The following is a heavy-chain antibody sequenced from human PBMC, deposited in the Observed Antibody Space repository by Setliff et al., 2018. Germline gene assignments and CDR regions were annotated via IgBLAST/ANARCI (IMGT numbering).Heavy chain of an antibody. CDR3: ARVGVPSGYWYYLDY. Sequence: ASVKVSCKASGYTFAGYYMHWVRQAPGQGLEWMGWITPNSGGTNYAQKFKGRVTMTRDTSITTVHMELRRLTSDDTAIYYCARVGVPSGYWYYLDYWGQGTQVTVS. D-gene: IGHD3-22*01. V-gene: IGHV1-2*02. J-gene: IGHJ4*02. CDR2: ITPNSGGT. CDR1: GYTFAGYY.